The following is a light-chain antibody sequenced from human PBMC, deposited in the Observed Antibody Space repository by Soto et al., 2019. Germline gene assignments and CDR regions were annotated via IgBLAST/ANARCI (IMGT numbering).Light chain of an antibody. CDR2: DVS. CDR1: SSDVGGYNY. J-gene: IGLJ2*01. CDR3: CSYAGSDTFGGV. Sequence: QSALTQPRSVSGSPGQSVTISCTGTSSDVGGYNYVSWYQQHPGKAPKLMIYDVSKRPSGVPDRFSGSKSGNTASLTISGLQAEDEADYYCCSYAGSDTFGGVFGGGTKLTVL. V-gene: IGLV2-11*01.